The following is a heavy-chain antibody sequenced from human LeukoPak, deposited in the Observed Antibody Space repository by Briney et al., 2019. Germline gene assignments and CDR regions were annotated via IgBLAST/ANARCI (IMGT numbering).Heavy chain of an antibody. J-gene: IGHJ3*02. Sequence: SGTLPLTCAVSGGSISSSNWWSWVRQPPGKGLEWIGEIYHSGSTNYNPSLKSRVTISVDKSKNQFSLKLSSVTAADTAVYYCARERVIVATLRVNFARDAFDIWGQGTMVTVSS. CDR1: GGSISSSNW. D-gene: IGHD5-12*01. V-gene: IGHV4-4*02. CDR3: ARERVIVATLRVNFARDAFDI. CDR2: IYHSGST.